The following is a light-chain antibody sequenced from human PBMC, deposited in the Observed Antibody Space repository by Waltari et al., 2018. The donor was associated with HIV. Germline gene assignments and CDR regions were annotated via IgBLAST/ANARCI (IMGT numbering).Light chain of an antibody. CDR3: AAWDASLSGNWV. Sequence: QTVVTQEPSLTVSPGGTVTLTCGSSTGAVTSGRYPYWFQQKPGQAPRTLIYDTGNKHSWTPARFSGSLLGGKAALTLSGAQPEDEADYYCAAWDASLSGNWVFGGGTKLTVL. CDR2: DTG. J-gene: IGLJ3*02. V-gene: IGLV7-46*01. CDR1: TGAVTSGRY.